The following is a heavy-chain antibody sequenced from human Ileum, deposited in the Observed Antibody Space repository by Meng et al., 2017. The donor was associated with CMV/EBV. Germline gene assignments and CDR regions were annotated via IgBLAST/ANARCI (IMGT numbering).Heavy chain of an antibody. Sequence: ASVKVSCKASGYTFTGYYIHWVRQAPGQGLEWMGWITPNSGGTNYAQKFRGRVAMTRDTSISTAYMELSGLTSDDTAVYYCARAEDFYGSGTPYYYWGQGPLVPVSS. CDR2: ITPNSGGT. CDR3: ARAEDFYGSGTPYYY. V-gene: IGHV1-2*02. J-gene: IGHJ4*02. CDR1: GYTFTGYY. D-gene: IGHD3-10*01.